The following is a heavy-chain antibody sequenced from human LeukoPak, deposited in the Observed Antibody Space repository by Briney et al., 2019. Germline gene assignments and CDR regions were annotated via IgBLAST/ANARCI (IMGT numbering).Heavy chain of an antibody. CDR1: GYALTEFS. CDR2: MNPNSGNT. V-gene: IGHV1-8*03. CDR3: ARIVYGRLAAAAKGFDY. Sequence: ASVKVSCKVSGYALTEFSIHWVRQATGQGLEWMGWMNPNSGNTGYAQKFQGRVTITRNTSISTAYMELSSLRSEDTAVYYCARIVYGRLAAAAKGFDYWGQGTLVTVSS. J-gene: IGHJ4*02. D-gene: IGHD6-13*01.